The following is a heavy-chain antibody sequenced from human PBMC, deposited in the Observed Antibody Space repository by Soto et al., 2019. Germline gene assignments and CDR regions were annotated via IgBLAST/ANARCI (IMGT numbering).Heavy chain of an antibody. CDR2: IYYSGST. V-gene: IGHV4-30-4*01. Sequence: PSETLSLTCTVSGGSISSGDYYWSWIRQPPGKCLEWIGYIYYSGSTYYNPSLKSRVTIXXXTXXXXXSLXLXXVTXADTAVYYCARGGELGNWFDPWGQGTLVTVSS. J-gene: IGHJ5*02. CDR3: ARGGELGNWFDP. D-gene: IGHD7-27*01. CDR1: GGSISSGDYY.